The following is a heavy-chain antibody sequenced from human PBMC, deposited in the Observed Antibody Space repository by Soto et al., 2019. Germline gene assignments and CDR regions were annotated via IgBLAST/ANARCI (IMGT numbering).Heavy chain of an antibody. CDR3: ARAPGEAAAGYYYYYMDV. D-gene: IGHD6-13*01. CDR2: IYYSGST. V-gene: IGHV4-59*01. J-gene: IGHJ6*03. CDR1: GGSISSYY. Sequence: SETLSLTCTVSGGSISSYYWSWIRQPPGKGLEWIGYIYYSGSTNYNPSLKSRVTISVDTSKNQFSLKLSSVTAADTAVYYCARAPGEAAAGYYYYYMDVWGKGTTVTVSS.